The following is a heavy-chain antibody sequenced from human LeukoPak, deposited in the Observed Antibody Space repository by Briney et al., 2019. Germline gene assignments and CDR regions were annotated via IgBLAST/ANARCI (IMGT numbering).Heavy chain of an antibody. CDR1: GGSISSYY. CDR3: AREDSGEPFDY. J-gene: IGHJ4*02. V-gene: IGHV3-7*01. Sequence: ETLSLTCTVSGGSISSYYWSWVRQAPVEGLEWVANIKQDGSEKYYVDSVEGRFTISRDNAKNSLFLQMNSLRAEDTAVYYCAREDSGEPFDYWGQGTLVTVSS. CDR2: IKQDGSEK. D-gene: IGHD4/OR15-4a*01.